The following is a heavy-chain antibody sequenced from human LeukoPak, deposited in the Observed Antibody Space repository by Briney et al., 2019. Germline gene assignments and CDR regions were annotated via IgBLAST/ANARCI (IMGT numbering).Heavy chain of an antibody. CDR2: IYHSGST. D-gene: IGHD6-19*01. CDR3: AKRPRDSGWPEPYYFDY. V-gene: IGHV4-38-2*02. Sequence: KSSETLSLTCTVSGYSISSGYYWGWIRQPPGKGLEWIGSIYHSGSTYYNPSLKSRVTISVDTSKNQFSLKLSSVTAADTAVYYCAKRPRDSGWPEPYYFDYWGQGTLVTVSS. CDR1: GYSISSGYY. J-gene: IGHJ4*02.